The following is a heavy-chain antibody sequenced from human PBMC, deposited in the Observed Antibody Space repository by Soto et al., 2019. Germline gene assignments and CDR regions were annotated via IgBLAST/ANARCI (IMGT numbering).Heavy chain of an antibody. J-gene: IGHJ6*02. CDR1: GGTFSSYA. CDR2: IIPIFGTA. Sequence: QVQLVQSGAEVKKPGSSVKVSCKASGGTFSSYAISWVRQAPGQGLEWMGGIIPIFGTADYAQKFQGRVTITADESTSTGYMELSSRRSEDTAVYYCASHSGSSPEGRYYYGMDVWGQGTTVTVSS. V-gene: IGHV1-69*12. CDR3: ASHSGSSPEGRYYYGMDV. D-gene: IGHD1-26*01.